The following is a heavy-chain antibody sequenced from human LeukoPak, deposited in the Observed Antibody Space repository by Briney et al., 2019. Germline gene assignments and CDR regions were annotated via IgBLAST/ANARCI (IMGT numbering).Heavy chain of an antibody. V-gene: IGHV3-7*01. J-gene: IGHJ6*03. CDR2: IKQDGSEK. CDR3: ARDGGSSGTGAYYMDV. Sequence: GGSLRLSCAASGFTFSSYWMSWVRQAPGKGLEWVANIKQDGSEKYYVDSVKGRFTISRDNAKNSLYLQMNSLRAEDTAVYYCARDGGSSGTGAYYMDVWAKGTTVTVSS. CDR1: GFTFSSYW. D-gene: IGHD2-15*01.